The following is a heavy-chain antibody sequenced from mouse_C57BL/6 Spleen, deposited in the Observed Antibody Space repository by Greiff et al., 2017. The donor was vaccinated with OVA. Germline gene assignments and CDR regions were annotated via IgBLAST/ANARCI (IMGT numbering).Heavy chain of an antibody. CDR1: GFSLTSYG. Sequence: VQLKESGPGLVQPSQSLSITCTVSGFSLTSYGVHWVRQSPGKGLEWLGVIWSGGSTDYNAAFISRLSISKDNSKSQVFFKMNSLQADDTAIYYCARKGSLGYFDVWGTGTTVTVSS. CDR3: ARKGSLGYFDV. CDR2: IWSGGST. V-gene: IGHV2-2*01. J-gene: IGHJ1*03.